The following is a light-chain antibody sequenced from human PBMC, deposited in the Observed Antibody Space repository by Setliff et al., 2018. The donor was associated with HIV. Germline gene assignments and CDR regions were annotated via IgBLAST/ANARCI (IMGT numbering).Light chain of an antibody. J-gene: IGLJ2*01. CDR3: SSYTSSSTL. Sequence: SVLTQPASVSGSPGQSITISCTGTSSDVGTYNYVSWYQQHPGRAPKLMIYDVTKRPSGVSNRFSGSKSGNTASLTISGLQAEDEADYYCSSYTSSSTLFGGGTRSPS. V-gene: IGLV2-14*01. CDR2: DVT. CDR1: SSDVGTYNY.